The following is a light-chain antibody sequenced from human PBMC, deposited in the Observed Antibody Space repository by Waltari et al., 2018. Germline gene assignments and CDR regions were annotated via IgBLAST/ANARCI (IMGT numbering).Light chain of an antibody. J-gene: IGLJ3*02. CDR3: QSYDTSLSVV. Sequence: QSVLTQSPSVSGAPGQRVTISCTGSGPNIGAGYDVHWYQQPPRAAPKLLIYGSTSRPLGVPARFFGSTSGTSASLAITGLQAEDEADYYCQSYDTSLSVVFGGGTKLTVL. V-gene: IGLV1-40*01. CDR2: GST. CDR1: GPNIGAGYD.